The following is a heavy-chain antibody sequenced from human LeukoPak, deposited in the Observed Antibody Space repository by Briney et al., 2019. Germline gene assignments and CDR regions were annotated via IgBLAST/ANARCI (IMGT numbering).Heavy chain of an antibody. J-gene: IGHJ5*02. Sequence: SETLSLTCTVSGGSISSSSYYWGWIRQPPGKGLEWIGSIYYSGSTYYNPSLKSRVTISVDTSKNQFSLKLSSVTAADTAVYYCARVDEGEAVAGNGGGWFDPWGQGTLVTVSS. CDR3: ARVDEGEAVAGNGGGWFDP. D-gene: IGHD6-19*01. V-gene: IGHV4-39*07. CDR2: IYYSGST. CDR1: GGSISSSSYY.